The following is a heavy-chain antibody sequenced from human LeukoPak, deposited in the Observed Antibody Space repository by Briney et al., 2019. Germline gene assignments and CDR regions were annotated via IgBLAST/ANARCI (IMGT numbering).Heavy chain of an antibody. CDR1: GFTVSDNY. J-gene: IGHJ5*02. V-gene: IGHV3-11*06. CDR2: ISSWSSAT. D-gene: IGHD1-14*01. Sequence: PGGSLRLSCAASGFTVSDNYMSWGRQAPGKGLEWVAYISSWSSATYYADSVNGRFTISRDNAKNSLYLQMSSLRDEDTAVYYCARGTGVPQRFDPWGHGTLVTVSS. CDR3: ARGTGVPQRFDP.